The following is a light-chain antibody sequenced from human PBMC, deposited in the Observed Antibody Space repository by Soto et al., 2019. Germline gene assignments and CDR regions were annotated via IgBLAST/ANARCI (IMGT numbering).Light chain of an antibody. Sequence: QSALTQPPSASGSPGQSVTISCTGTSSDVGGYNYVSWYQQHPGKSPNLMMSEVSNRPSGIPDRFSGSKSGNTASLTVSGLQAEDEADYYCSSFAGNNNLVFGGGTQLTVL. CDR3: SSFAGNNNLV. CDR2: EVS. J-gene: IGLJ2*01. CDR1: SSDVGGYNY. V-gene: IGLV2-8*01.